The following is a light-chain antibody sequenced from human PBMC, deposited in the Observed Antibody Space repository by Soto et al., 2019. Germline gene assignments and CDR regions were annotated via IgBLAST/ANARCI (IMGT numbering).Light chain of an antibody. V-gene: IGKV3-15*01. CDR2: GAS. Sequence: EIVLTQSPGTLSLSPGERATLSCRASQSVSSNYLAWYQQKPGQAPRLLIYGASTRATDVPARFSGSGSGTEFTLTISSLQSEDFAVYYCQHYNNWPYTFGQGTKVDIK. CDR1: QSVSSN. J-gene: IGKJ2*01. CDR3: QHYNNWPYT.